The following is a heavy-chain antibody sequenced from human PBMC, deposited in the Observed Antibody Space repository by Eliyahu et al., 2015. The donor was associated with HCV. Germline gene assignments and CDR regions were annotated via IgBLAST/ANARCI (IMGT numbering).Heavy chain of an antibody. Sequence: EVQLLESGGGLVQPGGSLRLSCAASGFTFSSYAMXWGRQGPGKGGEWVSAISGSGGSTYYADSVKGRFTISRDNSKNTLYLQMNSLRAEDTAVYYCAKDQGGSGSYQAYWGQGTLVTVSS. CDR3: AKDQGGSGSYQAY. CDR2: ISGSGGST. CDR1: GFTFSSYA. V-gene: IGHV3-23*01. D-gene: IGHD3-10*01. J-gene: IGHJ4*02.